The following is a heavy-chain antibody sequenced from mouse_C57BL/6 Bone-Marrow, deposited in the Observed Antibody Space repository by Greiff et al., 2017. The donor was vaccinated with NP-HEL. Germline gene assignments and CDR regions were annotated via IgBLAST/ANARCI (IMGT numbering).Heavy chain of an antibody. J-gene: IGHJ3*01. CDR3: ARHGYGYDEVFAY. CDR1: GFTFSSYG. D-gene: IGHD2-2*01. Sequence: EVQLQQSGGDLVKPGGSLKLSCAASGFTFSSYGMSWVRQTPDKRLEWVATISSGGSYTYYPDSVKGRFTISRDNAKNTLYLQMSSLKSEDTAMYYCARHGYGYDEVFAYWGQGTLVTVSA. CDR2: ISSGGSYT. V-gene: IGHV5-6*01.